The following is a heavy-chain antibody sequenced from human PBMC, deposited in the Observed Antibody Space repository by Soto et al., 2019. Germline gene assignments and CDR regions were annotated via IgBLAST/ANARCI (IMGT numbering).Heavy chain of an antibody. Sequence: EVQLVETGGGLIQPGGSLRLSCAASGFTVSSNYMSWVRQAPGKGLEWVSVIYSGGSTYYADSVKGRFTISRDNSKNTLYRQMNSLRAEDTAVYYCESEWFGEQSPYYFDYWGQGTLVTVSS. CDR2: IYSGGST. CDR1: GFTVSSNY. V-gene: IGHV3-53*02. J-gene: IGHJ4*02. D-gene: IGHD3-10*01. CDR3: ESEWFGEQSPYYFDY.